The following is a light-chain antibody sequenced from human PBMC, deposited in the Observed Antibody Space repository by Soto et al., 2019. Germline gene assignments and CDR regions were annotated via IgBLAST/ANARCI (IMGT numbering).Light chain of an antibody. CDR3: QQYNSYS. Sequence: IQLPQSPSTLPAYVGDRVTITCRVSQSISNWLAWYQQKPGTAPKVLIYHASHLQSGVPSTFSGSGSGTEFTLTISSLQPDDFATYYYQQYNSYSFGQGTKVDIK. V-gene: IGKV1-5*01. CDR1: QSISNW. J-gene: IGKJ1*01. CDR2: HAS.